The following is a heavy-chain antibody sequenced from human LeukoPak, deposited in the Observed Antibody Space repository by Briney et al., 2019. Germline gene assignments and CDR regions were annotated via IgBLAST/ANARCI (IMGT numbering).Heavy chain of an antibody. CDR1: GFIFSDYS. CDR2: ISSSKTYI. CDR3: AREPSSSAFDP. Sequence: GGSLRLSCAASGFIFSDYSMNWVRQAPGKGLEWVSSISSSKTYIYYADSVKGRFIISRDNAKNSLYLQMNSLRAEDTAVYYCAREPSSSAFDPWGQGTLVTVSS. J-gene: IGHJ5*02. D-gene: IGHD3-10*01. V-gene: IGHV3-21*06.